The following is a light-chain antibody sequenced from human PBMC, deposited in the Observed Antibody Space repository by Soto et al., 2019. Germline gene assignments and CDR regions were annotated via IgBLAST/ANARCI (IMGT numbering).Light chain of an antibody. Sequence: QSVLTQPPSASGSPGQSVTISCTGTSTDIGGYNFVSWYQQHPGKAPKLIISEVNKRPSGVPDRFSGSKSANTASLTVSGLQAEDEADYYCSSYAGRNTWVFGVGTKVTVL. J-gene: IGLJ3*02. CDR3: SSYAGRNTWV. V-gene: IGLV2-8*01. CDR2: EVN. CDR1: STDIGGYNF.